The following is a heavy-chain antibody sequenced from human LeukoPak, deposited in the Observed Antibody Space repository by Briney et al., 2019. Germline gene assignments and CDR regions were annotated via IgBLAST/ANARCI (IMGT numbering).Heavy chain of an antibody. CDR1: GNTHSELS. V-gene: IGHV1-24*01. CDR2: FDPEDGET. J-gene: IGHJ6*02. CDR3: ATGSFDGDAMDV. D-gene: IGHD2-15*01. Sequence: ASVKVSCKVSGNTHSELSMHWVRQAPGKGLEWMGRFDPEDGETIYAQKFQGRVTLTEDTSTDTAYMELGSLRSEDTAVYYCATGSFDGDAMDVWGQGTMVTVSS.